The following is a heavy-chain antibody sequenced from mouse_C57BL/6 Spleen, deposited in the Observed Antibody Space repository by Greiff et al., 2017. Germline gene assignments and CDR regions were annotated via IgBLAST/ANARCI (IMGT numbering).Heavy chain of an antibody. V-gene: IGHV2-2*01. Sequence: VQLQQSGPGLVQPSQSLSITCTVSGFSLTSYGVHWVRQSPGKGLEWLGVIWSSGSTDYNAAFIYRLSISKDNSKSQVFFKMNSLQADDTAIYYWARTSGHAMDYWGQGTSVIVSS. J-gene: IGHJ4*01. D-gene: IGHD3-2*02. CDR2: IWSSGST. CDR1: GFSLTSYG. CDR3: ARTSGHAMDY.